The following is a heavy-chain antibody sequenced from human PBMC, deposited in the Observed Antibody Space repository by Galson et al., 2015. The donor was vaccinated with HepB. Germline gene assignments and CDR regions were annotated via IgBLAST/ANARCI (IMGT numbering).Heavy chain of an antibody. CDR3: ARGDPYGMDV. J-gene: IGHJ6*02. CDR1: GDSVSSNSAA. V-gene: IGHV6-1*01. Sequence: CAISGDSVSSNSAAWNWIRQSPSRGLEWLGRTYYRSKWYNDYAVSVKSRITINPDTSKNQFSLKLRSVTAADTAVYYCARGDPYGMDVWGQGTTVTVSS. CDR2: TYYRSKWYN.